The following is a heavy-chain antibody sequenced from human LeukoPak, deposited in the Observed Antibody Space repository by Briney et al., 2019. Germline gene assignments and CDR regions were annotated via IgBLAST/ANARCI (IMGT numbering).Heavy chain of an antibody. Sequence: GESLKISCKGSGYSFINYWIGWVRQMPGKDLEWMGIIYPGDSDTRYSPSFQGQVTISADKSINTAYLQWSGLTAADTAIYFCARLGYCLNGVCSDYYFDNWGQGTLFTVSS. D-gene: IGHD2-8*01. CDR1: GYSFINYW. CDR2: IYPGDSDT. V-gene: IGHV5-51*03. J-gene: IGHJ4*02. CDR3: ARLGYCLNGVCSDYYFDN.